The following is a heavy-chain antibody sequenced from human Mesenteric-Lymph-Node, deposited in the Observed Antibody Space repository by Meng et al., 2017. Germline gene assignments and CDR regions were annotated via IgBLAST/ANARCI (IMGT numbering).Heavy chain of an antibody. CDR1: GFTFSSYG. Sequence: VQLVEAGGGLVKPGGSLGLSCAASGFTFSSYGMHWVRQAPGKGLEWVAVIWYDGSNKYYADSVKGRFTISRDNSKNTLYLQMNSLRAEDTAVYYCARDPIAVAGTSLDYWGQGTLVTVSS. D-gene: IGHD6-19*01. CDR2: IWYDGSNK. CDR3: ARDPIAVAGTSLDY. J-gene: IGHJ4*02. V-gene: IGHV3-33*01.